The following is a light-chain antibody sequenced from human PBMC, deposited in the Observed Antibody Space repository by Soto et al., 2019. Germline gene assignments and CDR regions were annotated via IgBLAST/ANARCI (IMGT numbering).Light chain of an antibody. CDR1: QSLLHSNGYNY. J-gene: IGKJ5*01. CDR3: MQALQAHT. CDR2: LGS. V-gene: IGKV2-28*01. Sequence: DIVMTQSPLSLPVTPGETASISCRSSQSLLHSNGYNYLDWYLQKPGQSAQLLIYLGSNRASGVPDRFSGSGSGTDFTLKVSRVEAEDVGVYYCMQALQAHTFGQGTRLEIK.